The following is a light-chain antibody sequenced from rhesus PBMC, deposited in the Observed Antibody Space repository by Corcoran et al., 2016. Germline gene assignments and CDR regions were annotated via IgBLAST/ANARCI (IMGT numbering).Light chain of an antibody. CDR2: KVS. Sequence: DVVMTQSPLVLPISPGQPASISCRSSHSLVHSYGNTYLSWYQQKPVQPPRLLIYKVSNRFSGGPDRFSGSGAGTDFTLRISRVEAEDVGVYYCMQYTHIPPTFGQGTKVQI. CDR1: HSLVHSYGNTY. CDR3: MQYTHIPPT. V-gene: IGKV2-64*01. J-gene: IGKJ1*01.